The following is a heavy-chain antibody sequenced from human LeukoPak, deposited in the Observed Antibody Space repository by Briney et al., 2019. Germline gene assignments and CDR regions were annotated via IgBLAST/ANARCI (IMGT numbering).Heavy chain of an antibody. CDR3: AKGIYRSGWSYFDY. V-gene: IGHV3-33*06. J-gene: IGHJ4*01. D-gene: IGHD6-19*01. Sequence: PGGSLRLSCAASGFTFSSYGMHWVRQAPGKGLEWVAVIWYDGSNKYYADSVKGRFTISRDNSKNTLYLQMNTLRAEDSALYYCAKGIYRSGWSYFDYWGHGTLVTVSS. CDR2: IWYDGSNK. CDR1: GFTFSSYG.